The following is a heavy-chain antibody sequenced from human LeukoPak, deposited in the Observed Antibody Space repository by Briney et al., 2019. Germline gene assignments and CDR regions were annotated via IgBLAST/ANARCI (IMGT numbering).Heavy chain of an antibody. Sequence: ASVKVSCKASGYTFTSYGISWVRQAPGQGLEWMGWISAYNGNTNYAQKLQGRVTMTTDTSTSTAYMELRSLRSVDTAVYYCARDPTTYHYDFWSGPFDYWGQGTLVTVSS. V-gene: IGHV1-18*01. D-gene: IGHD3-3*01. CDR2: ISAYNGNT. CDR3: ARDPTTYHYDFWSGPFDY. CDR1: GYTFTSYG. J-gene: IGHJ4*02.